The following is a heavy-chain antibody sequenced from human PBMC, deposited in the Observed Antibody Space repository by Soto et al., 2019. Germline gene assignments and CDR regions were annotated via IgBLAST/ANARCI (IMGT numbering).Heavy chain of an antibody. Sequence: EVQLVESGGGLIQPGGSLRLSCAVSGFTVSNNYMSWVRQAPGKGLEGVSVIYSGGYTAYGDSVKGRFTISRDNSKNTLYLQRNSLRGAAAGVFSCAAERGGGGYWGQGTLVTVSS. J-gene: IGHJ4*02. CDR3: AAERGGGGY. V-gene: IGHV3-53*01. CDR1: GFTVSNNY. D-gene: IGHD3-10*01. CDR2: IYSGGYT.